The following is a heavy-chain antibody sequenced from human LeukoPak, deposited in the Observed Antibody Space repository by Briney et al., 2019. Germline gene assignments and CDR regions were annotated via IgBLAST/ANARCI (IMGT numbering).Heavy chain of an antibody. CDR2: ISYDGSNE. V-gene: IGHV3-30*04. Sequence: PGGSLRLSCAASGFTFSSYVMHWVRQAPGKGLEWVAIISYDGSNEYYADSVKGRFTISRDNSKNTLYLQMNSLRAEDTAVYYCARVGDYSPRGWFDPWGQGTLVTVSS. CDR1: GFTFSSYV. CDR3: ARVGDYSPRGWFDP. J-gene: IGHJ5*02. D-gene: IGHD4-11*01.